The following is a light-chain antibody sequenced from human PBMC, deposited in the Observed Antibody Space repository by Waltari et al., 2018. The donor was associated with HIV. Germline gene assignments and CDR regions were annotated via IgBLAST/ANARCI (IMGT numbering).Light chain of an antibody. CDR2: SNN. CDR1: SPNIGRHT. Sequence: QSVLTQPPSASGTPGQRVTISCSGSSPNIGRHTLNWYQQPPGTAPKLLIYSNNQRPSGVPDRFSGSKSGTSASLAISGLQSEDEADYYCAAWDDSLNGPGVVFGGGTKLTVL. J-gene: IGLJ2*01. V-gene: IGLV1-44*01. CDR3: AAWDDSLNGPGVV.